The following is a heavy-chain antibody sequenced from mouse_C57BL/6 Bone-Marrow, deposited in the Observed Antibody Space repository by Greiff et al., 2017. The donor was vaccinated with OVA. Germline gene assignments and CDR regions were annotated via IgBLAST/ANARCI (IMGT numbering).Heavy chain of an antibody. V-gene: IGHV1-82*01. CDR1: GYAFSSSW. CDR2: IYPGDGDT. CDR3: ARERTTVVAPDWYFDV. Sequence: LQESGPELVKPGASVKISCKASGYAFSSSWMNWVKQRPGKGLEWIGRIYPGDGDTNYNGKFKGKATLTADKSSSTAYMQLSSLTSEDSAVYFWARERTTVVAPDWYFDVWGTGTTVTVSS. D-gene: IGHD1-1*01. J-gene: IGHJ1*03.